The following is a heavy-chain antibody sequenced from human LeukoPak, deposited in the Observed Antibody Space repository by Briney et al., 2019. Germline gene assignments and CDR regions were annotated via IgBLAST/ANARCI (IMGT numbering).Heavy chain of an antibody. CDR1: GGSISSGGYS. Sequence: SETLSLTCTVSGGSISSGGYSWSWIRQHPGKGLEWIGYIYYSGSTYYNLSLKSRVTISVDTSKNQFSLKLSSVTAADTAVYYCARERGTYYDFWSGLRDVWGQGTTVTVSS. CDR2: IYYSGST. J-gene: IGHJ6*02. D-gene: IGHD3-3*01. V-gene: IGHV4-31*03. CDR3: ARERGTYYDFWSGLRDV.